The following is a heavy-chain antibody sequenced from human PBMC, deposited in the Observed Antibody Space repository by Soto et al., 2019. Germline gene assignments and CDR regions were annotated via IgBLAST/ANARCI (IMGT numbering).Heavy chain of an antibody. V-gene: IGHV4-31*03. J-gene: IGHJ4*02. CDR1: GGSISSGGYY. D-gene: IGHD1-26*01. CDR3: TRAPVSGSYCFDF. Sequence: SETLSLTCTVSGGSISSGGYYWSWIRQHPGKGLEWIGYIYYSGSTYYNPSLKSRVTISLDTSMNQFSLKLSSVTPADTAVYYCTRAPVSGSYCFDFWGQGTPVTVSS. CDR2: IYYSGST.